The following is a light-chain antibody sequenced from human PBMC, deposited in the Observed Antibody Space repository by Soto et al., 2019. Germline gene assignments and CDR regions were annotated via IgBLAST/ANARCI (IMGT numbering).Light chain of an antibody. J-gene: IGKJ4*02. CDR2: GAS. CDR1: QSVGST. V-gene: IGKV3-15*01. CDR3: QQYSTSLT. Sequence: EILMTQSPATLSVSPGERVILSCRASQSVGSTLAWYQQKPGQAPRLLIRGASTRATGVPARFSGSGSGTEVTLTTSSLQSEDFAVYYCQQYSTSLTFGGGTTLEIK.